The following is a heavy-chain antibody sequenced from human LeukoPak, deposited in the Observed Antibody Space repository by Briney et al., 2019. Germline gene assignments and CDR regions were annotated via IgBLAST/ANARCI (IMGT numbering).Heavy chain of an antibody. D-gene: IGHD6-19*01. Sequence: SETLSLTCTVSGGSISSYYWSWIRQPAGKGLEWIGRIYTSGSTNYNPSLKSRVTISVVTSKNQFSLKLSSVTAADTAVYYCARDRRYSSGWYSSRGEHYYMDVWGKGTTVTISS. J-gene: IGHJ6*03. CDR3: ARDRRYSSGWYSSRGEHYYMDV. CDR1: GGSISSYY. V-gene: IGHV4-4*07. CDR2: IYTSGST.